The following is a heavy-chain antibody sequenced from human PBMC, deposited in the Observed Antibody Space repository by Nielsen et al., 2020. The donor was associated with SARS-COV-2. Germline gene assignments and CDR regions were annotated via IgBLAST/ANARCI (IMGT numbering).Heavy chain of an antibody. CDR3: AGNKFMTISGVLRIPPFDY. V-gene: IGHV4-39*01. Sequence: SETLSLTCTVSGGSISSGDYYWGWIRQPPGKGLEWIGSNYYSGNTYYNPSLKSRVTISVDTSKNQFSLKLSSVTAADTSVYYCAGNKFMTISGVLRIPPFDYWGQGILVTVSS. J-gene: IGHJ4*02. CDR1: GGSISSGDYY. CDR2: NYYSGNT. D-gene: IGHD3-3*01.